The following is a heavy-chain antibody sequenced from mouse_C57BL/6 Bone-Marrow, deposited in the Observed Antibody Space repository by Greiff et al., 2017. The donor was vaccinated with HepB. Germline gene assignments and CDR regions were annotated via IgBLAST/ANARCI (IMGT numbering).Heavy chain of an antibody. CDR1: GYTFTDHT. J-gene: IGHJ2*01. V-gene: IGHV1-78*01. CDR2: IYPRDGST. Sequence: VQLQQSDAELVKPGASVKISCKVSGYTFTDHTIHWMKQRPEQGLEWIGYIYPRDGSTKYNEKFKGKATLTADKSSSTAYMQLNRLTSEGSAVYFCARSYYSTRHYFDYWGQGTTLTVSS. D-gene: IGHD2-5*01. CDR3: ARSYYSTRHYFDY.